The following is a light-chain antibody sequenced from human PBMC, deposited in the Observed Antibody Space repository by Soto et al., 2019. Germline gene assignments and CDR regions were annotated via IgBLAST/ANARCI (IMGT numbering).Light chain of an antibody. CDR1: RSDVGRFNY. Sequence: QSALTQPASVSGSPGQSITISCTGTRSDVGRFNYVSWYQHHPGKAPKLIIYEVTIRPSGVSSRFSGSKSGYTASLTISGILAEVEADDYGSSYTTVGSPYVFGSGTKLTGL. CDR3: SSYTTVGSPYV. V-gene: IGLV2-14*01. CDR2: EVT. J-gene: IGLJ1*01.